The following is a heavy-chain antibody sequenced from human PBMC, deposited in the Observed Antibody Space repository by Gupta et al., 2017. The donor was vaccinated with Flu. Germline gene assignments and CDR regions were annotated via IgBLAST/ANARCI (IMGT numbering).Heavy chain of an antibody. CDR1: GFTFSSYW. CDR2: IKQDGSEK. J-gene: IGHJ4*02. Sequence: EVQLVESGGGLVQPGGSLRLSCAASGFTFSSYWMSWVRQAPGKGLEWVANIKQDGSEKYYVDSVKGRFTISRDNAKNSLYLQMNSLRAEDTAVYYCARDTDIVATILFDYWGQGTLVTVSS. V-gene: IGHV3-7*01. CDR3: ARDTDIVATILFDY. D-gene: IGHD5-12*01.